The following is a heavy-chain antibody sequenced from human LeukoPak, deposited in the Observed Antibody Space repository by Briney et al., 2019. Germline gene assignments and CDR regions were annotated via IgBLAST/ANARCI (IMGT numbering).Heavy chain of an antibody. CDR2: IIPIFGTA. CDR3: ARDRCSSTSCPIDY. D-gene: IGHD2-2*01. CDR1: GGTFSRNA. J-gene: IGHJ4*02. V-gene: IGHV1-69*13. Sequence: SVKVSCKASGGTFSRNAISWVRQAPGQGLEWMGGIIPIFGTANYAQKFQGRVTITADESTSTAYMELSSLRSEDTAVYYCARDRCSSTSCPIDYWGQGTLVTVSS.